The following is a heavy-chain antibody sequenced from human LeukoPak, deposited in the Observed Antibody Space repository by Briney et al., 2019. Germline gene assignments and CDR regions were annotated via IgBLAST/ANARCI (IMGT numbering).Heavy chain of an antibody. J-gene: IGHJ6*03. Sequence: SETLSLTCTVSGGSISSYYWSWIRQPAGKGLEWIGRIYTSGSTNYNPSLKSRVTMSVDTSKNQFSLKLSSVTAADTAVYYCARDPRVTTGNYMDVWGKGTTVTISS. V-gene: IGHV4-4*07. CDR2: IYTSGST. CDR3: ARDPRVTTGNYMDV. CDR1: GGSISSYY. D-gene: IGHD4-11*01.